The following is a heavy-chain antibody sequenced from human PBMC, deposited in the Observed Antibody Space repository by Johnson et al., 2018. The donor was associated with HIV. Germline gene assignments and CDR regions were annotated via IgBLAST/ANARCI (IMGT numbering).Heavy chain of an antibody. V-gene: IGHV3-23*04. CDR2: ISGSGGST. J-gene: IGHJ3*02. Sequence: VQLVESGGGLVQPGGSLRLSCAASGFTFSSYAMSWVRQAPGKGPEWVSAISGSGGSTDYADAVKGRFTISRDNSKNTLYLQMNSLRAEDTAVYYCAKDNPRLGGAFDIWGQGTMVTVSS. D-gene: IGHD3-16*01. CDR1: GFTFSSYA. CDR3: AKDNPRLGGAFDI.